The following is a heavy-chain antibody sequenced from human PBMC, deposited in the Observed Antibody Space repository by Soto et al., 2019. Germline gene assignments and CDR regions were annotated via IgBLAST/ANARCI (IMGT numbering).Heavy chain of an antibody. CDR2: IYYSGST. CDR1: GGSSSSGDYY. Sequence: SETLSLTCTVSGGSSSSGDYYWSWIRQPPGKGLEWIGYIYYSGSTYYNPSLKSRVTISVDTSKNQFSLKLSSVTAADTAVYYCARDQWLGSGSYPDYYYYHGMDVWGEGTTVTRSS. V-gene: IGHV4-30-4*01. CDR3: ARDQWLGSGSYPDYYYYHGMDV. J-gene: IGHJ6*04. D-gene: IGHD3-10*01.